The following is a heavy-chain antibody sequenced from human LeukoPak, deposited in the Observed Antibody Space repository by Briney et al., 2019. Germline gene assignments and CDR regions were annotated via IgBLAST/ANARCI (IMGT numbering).Heavy chain of an antibody. J-gene: IGHJ4*02. D-gene: IGHD3-10*01. Sequence: PSETLSLTCTVSGGSISSYYWSWIRQPPGKGLEWIGYVFNGGSTNYNPSLNSRVTMSLDTSRAQFSLRLSSVTAADTAIYYCASRPADTTWYGVFDYWGQGTLVTVSS. CDR2: VFNGGST. V-gene: IGHV4-59*01. CDR3: ASRPADTTWYGVFDY. CDR1: GGSISSYY.